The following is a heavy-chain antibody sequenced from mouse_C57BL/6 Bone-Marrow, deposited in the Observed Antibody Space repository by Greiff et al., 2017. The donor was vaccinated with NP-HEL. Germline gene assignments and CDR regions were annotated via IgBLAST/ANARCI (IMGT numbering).Heavy chain of an antibody. CDR2: IWTGGGT. CDR1: GFSLTRYA. CDR3: DNEGKLGQDFDV. Sequence: VKLMESGPGLVAPSQSLSITCTVSGFSLTRYAISWVRQPPGKGLEWLGVIWTGGGTNYNSALKYRLSISKDNYKSQVILKMNSLQTDNTARYYCDNEGKLGQDFDVWGTGTTVTVSS. V-gene: IGHV2-9-1*01. D-gene: IGHD4-1*01. J-gene: IGHJ1*03.